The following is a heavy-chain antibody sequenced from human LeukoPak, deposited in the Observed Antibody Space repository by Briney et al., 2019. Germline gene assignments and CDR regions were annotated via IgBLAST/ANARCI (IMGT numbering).Heavy chain of an antibody. CDR1: GGSFSGYY. CDR2: INHSGST. J-gene: IGHJ4*02. V-gene: IGHV4-34*01. Sequence: SETLSLTSAVYGGSFSGYYWSWIRQPPGKGLEWIGEINHSGSTNYNPSLKSRVTISVDTSKNRFSLKLSSVTAADTAVYYCARGFSNYYDSTPKDYWGQGTLVTVSS. CDR3: ARGFSNYYDSTPKDY. D-gene: IGHD3-22*01.